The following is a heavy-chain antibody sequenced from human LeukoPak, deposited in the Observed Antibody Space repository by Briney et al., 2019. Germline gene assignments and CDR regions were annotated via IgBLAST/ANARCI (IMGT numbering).Heavy chain of an antibody. J-gene: IGHJ5*02. V-gene: IGHV3-30-3*01. Sequence: GGSLRLSCAASGFTFSSYAIHWVRQAPGKGLEWVAVISYDGSNKYYADSVKGRFTISRDSSKNTLYLQRNSLRAEDTAVYYCARATQQLAMYTWFDPWGQGTLVTVSS. CDR1: GFTFSSYA. CDR3: ARATQQLAMYTWFDP. D-gene: IGHD6-13*01. CDR2: ISYDGSNK.